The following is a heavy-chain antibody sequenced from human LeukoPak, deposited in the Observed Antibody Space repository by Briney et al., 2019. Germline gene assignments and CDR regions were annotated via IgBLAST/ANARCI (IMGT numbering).Heavy chain of an antibody. V-gene: IGHV3-15*01. CDR2: IKSKTDGGTT. CDR3: TTSLDYYDSSGYLRFSKFDY. Sequence: PGGSLRLSCAASGFTFSNAWMSWVRQAPGKGLEWVGRIKSKTDGGTTDYAAPVKGRFTISRDDSKNTLYLQMNSLKTEDTAVYYCTTSLDYYDSSGYLRFSKFDYWGQGTLVTVSS. CDR1: GFTFSNAW. D-gene: IGHD3-22*01. J-gene: IGHJ4*02.